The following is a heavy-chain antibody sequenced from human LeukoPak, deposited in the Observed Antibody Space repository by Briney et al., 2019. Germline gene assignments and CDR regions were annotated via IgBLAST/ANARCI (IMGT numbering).Heavy chain of an antibody. CDR1: GGSISTSAFY. J-gene: IGHJ6*03. D-gene: IGHD2/OR15-2a*01. CDR3: ARQISDYYYYYMDV. V-gene: IGHV4-39*01. CDR2: IYDSGNE. Sequence: SETLSLTCTVSGGSISTSAFYWGWVRQPPGKGLEWIGSIYDSGNEFYNPSLKSRVTISADTSKNQFSLKLNSVTAADTAMYYCARQISDYYYYYMDVWGEGITVTVSS.